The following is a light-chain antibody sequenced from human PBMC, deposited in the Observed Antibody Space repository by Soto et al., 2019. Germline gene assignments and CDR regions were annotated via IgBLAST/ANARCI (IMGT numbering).Light chain of an antibody. CDR2: ADT. Sequence: QSVLTQPASVSGSPGQSITISCTGTSSDVGGYDRVSWYQQHPGKAPKLMIYADTKRPSGVSSRSSGSTSGDTASLTISGLEADDEADYYCCSHAGYTTLVFGGGTKLTVL. CDR3: CSHAGYTTLV. V-gene: IGLV2-23*01. J-gene: IGLJ3*02. CDR1: SSDVGGYDR.